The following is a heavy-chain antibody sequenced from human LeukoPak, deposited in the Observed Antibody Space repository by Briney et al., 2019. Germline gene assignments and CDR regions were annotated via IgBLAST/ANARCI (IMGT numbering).Heavy chain of an antibody. J-gene: IGHJ6*02. CDR3: ARPFYYDSNGGEGMDV. D-gene: IGHD3-22*01. CDR2: ISGDGGGTT. V-gene: IGHV3-43*02. CDR1: ESTFGDYA. Sequence: PGGSLRLSCAASESTFGDYAIYWCGQAPGKGLEWVCLISGDGGGTTYYADSVKGRFTISRDNAKNSLYLQMNSLRAEDTAVYYCARPFYYDSNGGEGMDVWGQGTTVTVSS.